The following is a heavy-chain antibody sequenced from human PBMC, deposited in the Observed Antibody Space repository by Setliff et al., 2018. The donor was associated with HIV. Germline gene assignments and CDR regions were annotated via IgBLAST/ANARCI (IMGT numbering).Heavy chain of an antibody. CDR1: GFTFSNYA. D-gene: IGHD2-2*01. J-gene: IGHJ1*01. Sequence: GGSLRLSCAASGFTFSNYAMSWVRQAPGKGLEWVANINEDGSEEYRVDSVKGRFTISRDNAKNSLYLQMNSLRAEDTAVYYCAKGPPGLRYCSSTSCSSSGYFQHWGQGTLVTVSS. CDR3: AKGPPGLRYCSSTSCSSSGYFQH. V-gene: IGHV3-7*03. CDR2: INEDGSEE.